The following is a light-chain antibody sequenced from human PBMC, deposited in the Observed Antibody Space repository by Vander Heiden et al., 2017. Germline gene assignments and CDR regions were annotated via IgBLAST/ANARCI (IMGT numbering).Light chain of an antibody. J-gene: IGKJ1*01. V-gene: IGKV3-15*01. CDR3: HQYNNWPHS. CDR1: QSVSSN. Sequence: EIVMTQSPATLSVSPGERATLSCRASQSVSSNLAWYQQKPGQAPRLLIDGASTRATAFPARFSGSGSGTEFTLTSSSLQSEDFAAYYCHQYNNWPHSFGQGTKVEIK. CDR2: GAS.